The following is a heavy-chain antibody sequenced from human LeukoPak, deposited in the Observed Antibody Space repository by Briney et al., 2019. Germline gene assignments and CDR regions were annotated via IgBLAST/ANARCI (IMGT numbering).Heavy chain of an antibody. V-gene: IGHV3-7*01. CDR1: GFNFRASW. Sequence: PGGSLRLSCAASGFNFRASWMTWVRQAPGKGLEWVADMNQDGSAKFYVDSVKGRFTVSRDNSKNTLHLQMNSLRAEDTAVYYCARQWSYYNEFDSWGQGTLVTVSS. CDR3: ARQWSYYNEFDS. CDR2: MNQDGSAK. J-gene: IGHJ4*02. D-gene: IGHD3-10*01.